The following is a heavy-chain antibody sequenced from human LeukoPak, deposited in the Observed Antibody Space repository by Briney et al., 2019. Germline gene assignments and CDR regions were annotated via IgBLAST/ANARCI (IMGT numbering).Heavy chain of an antibody. D-gene: IGHD6-19*01. V-gene: IGHV4-4*07. CDR1: GGSISSYY. CDR3: ARVFRRGCHCYMDV. Sequence: PETLSHTSTVSGGSISSYYWSWIRQPAGKGLEWIGRIYTSGSTNYNPSLKSRVTISVDKSKNQLSLKLSSVTAADTAVYYCARVFRRGCHCYMDVWGKGTAHTVSS. J-gene: IGHJ6*03. CDR2: IYTSGST.